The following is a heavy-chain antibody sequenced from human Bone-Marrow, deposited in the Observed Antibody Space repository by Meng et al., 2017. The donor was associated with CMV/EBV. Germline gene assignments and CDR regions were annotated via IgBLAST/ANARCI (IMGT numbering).Heavy chain of an antibody. CDR1: GFTFSSYS. CDR3: VRDGHSWDFDF. Sequence: GGSLRLSCAASGFTFSSYSMNWVRQAPGKGPEWVSSISSSSSYIYYADSVKGRFTISRDNAKNSLYLQMNSLRGEDTAVYYCVRDGHSWDFDFWGQGTLVTVSS. CDR2: ISSSSSYI. D-gene: IGHD6-13*01. V-gene: IGHV3-21*01. J-gene: IGHJ4*02.